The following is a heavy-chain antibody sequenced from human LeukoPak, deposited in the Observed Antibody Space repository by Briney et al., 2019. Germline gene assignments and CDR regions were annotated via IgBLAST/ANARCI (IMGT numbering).Heavy chain of an antibody. V-gene: IGHV4-39*01. D-gene: IGHD6-13*01. CDR3: ASQVPIAAAGTNSFDY. Sequence: SETLSLTCTVSGGSISSSSYYWGWIRQPPGKGLEWIGSIYYSGSTYYNPSLKSRVTISVDTSKNQFSLKLSSVTAADTAVYHCASQVPIAAAGTNSFDYWGQGTLVTVSS. CDR1: GGSISSSSYY. CDR2: IYYSGST. J-gene: IGHJ4*02.